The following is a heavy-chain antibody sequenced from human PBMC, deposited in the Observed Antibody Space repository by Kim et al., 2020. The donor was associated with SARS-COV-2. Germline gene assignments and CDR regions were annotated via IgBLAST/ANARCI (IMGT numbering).Heavy chain of an antibody. V-gene: IGHV3-21*01. Sequence: SGKGRITISRDNVKNSLDLQRNSLRAEDTAVYYCARVGAMYSSSWFYFDYWGQGTLVTVSS. CDR3: ARVGAMYSSSWFYFDY. J-gene: IGHJ4*02. D-gene: IGHD6-13*01.